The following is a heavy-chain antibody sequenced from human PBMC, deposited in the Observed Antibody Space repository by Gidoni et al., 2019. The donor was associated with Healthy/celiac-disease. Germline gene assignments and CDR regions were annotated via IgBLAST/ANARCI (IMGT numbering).Heavy chain of an antibody. CDR2: INAGNGNT. V-gene: IGHV1-3*01. CDR1: GYTFTSYA. CDR3: AVLTYYYDSSGYSWGAFDI. Sequence: QVQLVQSGAEVKKPGASVKVSCKASGYTFTSYAMHWVRQAPGQRLEWMGWINAGNGNTKYSQKFQGRVTITRDTSASTAYMELSSLRSEDTAVYYCAVLTYYYDSSGYSWGAFDIWGQGTMVTVSS. D-gene: IGHD3-22*01. J-gene: IGHJ3*02.